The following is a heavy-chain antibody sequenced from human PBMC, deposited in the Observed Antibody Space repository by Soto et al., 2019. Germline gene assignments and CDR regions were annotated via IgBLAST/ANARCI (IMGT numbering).Heavy chain of an antibody. CDR2: IKQDGNDK. V-gene: IGHV3-7*01. Sequence: GSLRLSCVASGFTFSTYWMSWVRLAPGTGLEWVATIKQDGNDKYYVDSVKGRFTISRDNAKNTLYLQMNSLRAEDTAVYYCARDLDTGYYYGMDFWGQGTTVTVS. J-gene: IGHJ6*02. CDR1: GFTFSTYW. D-gene: IGHD5-18*01. CDR3: ARDLDTGYYYGMDF.